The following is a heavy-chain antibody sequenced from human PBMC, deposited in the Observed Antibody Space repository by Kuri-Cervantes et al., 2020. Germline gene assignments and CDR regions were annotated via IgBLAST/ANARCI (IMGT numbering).Heavy chain of an antibody. J-gene: IGHJ5*02. CDR1: GYSISSNYY. Sequence: SETLSLTCAISGYSISSNYYWGCNRQPPGKGLEWIGNVFHSGVTYYNTSLKSRVTISVDTSKNEFSLKLSSVTAADTAVYYCARGQYLMTTTTRWFDPWGQGTLVTVSS. V-gene: IGHV4-38-2*01. D-gene: IGHD4-11*01. CDR2: VFHSGVT. CDR3: ARGQYLMTTTTRWFDP.